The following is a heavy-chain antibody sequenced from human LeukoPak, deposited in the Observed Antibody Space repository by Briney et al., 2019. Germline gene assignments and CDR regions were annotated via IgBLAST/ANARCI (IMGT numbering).Heavy chain of an antibody. D-gene: IGHD2-2*01. CDR3: ARARDCGSTSCFNDI. Sequence: SETLSLTCTVSGGSISSYYWSWIRQTAGKGLEWIGRIYTSRSTNYNPSLESRVTMSVDTSKNQFSLKLSSVTAADTAVYYCARARDCGSTSCFNDIWGQGTMVTVSS. CDR1: GGSISSYY. V-gene: IGHV4-4*07. CDR2: IYTSRST. J-gene: IGHJ3*02.